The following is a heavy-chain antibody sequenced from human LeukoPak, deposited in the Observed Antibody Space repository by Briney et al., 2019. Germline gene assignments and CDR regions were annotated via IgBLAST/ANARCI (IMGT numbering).Heavy chain of an antibody. CDR2: ISGSCTTT. CDR3: AKLNRVAIIRGESGFDY. CDR1: GFTFSNYA. Sequence: PGGSLRLFRAASGFTFSNYAIRWVRQAPGKGREWVTGISGSCTTTYFADSVKGRLTNSRDNSDDTVYLQMNSLRAEDTALYYCAKLNRVAIIRGESGFDYWGQGTLVTVSS. D-gene: IGHD3-10*01. J-gene: IGHJ4*02. V-gene: IGHV3-23*01.